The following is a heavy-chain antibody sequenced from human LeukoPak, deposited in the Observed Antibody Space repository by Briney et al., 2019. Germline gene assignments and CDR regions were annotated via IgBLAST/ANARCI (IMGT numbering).Heavy chain of an antibody. CDR2: IYYTGNT. CDR1: GGSIRSSSYY. V-gene: IGHV4-39*01. J-gene: IGHJ6*02. D-gene: IGHD4-17*01. CDR3: ASPARRGEYEPYYYYGMDV. Sequence: SETLSLTCTVSGGSIRSSSYYWGWIRQPPGKGLEWIGSIYYTGNTYYNASLKSRVTISVDTSKNQFSLKLSSVTAAETAVYYCASPARRGEYEPYYYYGMDVWGQGTTVTVSS.